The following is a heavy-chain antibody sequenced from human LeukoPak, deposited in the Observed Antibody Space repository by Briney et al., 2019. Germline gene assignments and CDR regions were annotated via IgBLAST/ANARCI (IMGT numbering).Heavy chain of an antibody. CDR3: ATVSGGGAYFDD. J-gene: IGHJ4*02. CDR2: FDPENGET. V-gene: IGHV1-24*01. D-gene: IGHD3-16*01. CDR1: GYTLTELS. Sequence: ASVKVSCKVSGYTLTELSMHWVRQAPGKGLEWMGGFDPENGETIYAQKFQGRVTMTEDTSTETVYMDLSSLRSEDTAVYYCATVSGGGAYFDDWGQGTLVTVSS.